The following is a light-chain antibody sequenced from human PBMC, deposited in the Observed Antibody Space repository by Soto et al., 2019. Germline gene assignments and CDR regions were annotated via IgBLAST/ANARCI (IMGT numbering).Light chain of an antibody. Sequence: QSVLTQPPSASGSPGQSVTISCTGTSSAVAGYNYVSWYQQHPGKAPKLMIYEVNKRPSGVPDRFSGSKSGTTASLTVSGLQAEDEADYYCSSYTGSNDVVFGGGTKLTV. CDR1: SSAVAGYNY. CDR3: SSYTGSNDVV. V-gene: IGLV2-8*01. J-gene: IGLJ2*01. CDR2: EVN.